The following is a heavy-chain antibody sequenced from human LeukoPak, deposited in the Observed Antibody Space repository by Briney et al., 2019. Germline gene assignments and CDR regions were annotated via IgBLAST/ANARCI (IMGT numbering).Heavy chain of an antibody. J-gene: IGHJ5*02. D-gene: IGHD6-13*01. CDR2: IYYSGST. CDR3: ARGIRYSSSSRTYNWFDP. V-gene: IGHV4-39*01. Sequence: SETLSLTCTVSGGSISSSSYYWGWIRQPPRKGLEWIVSIYYSGSTYYNPSLKSRITISVDTSKNQFSLKLSSVTAADTAVYYCARGIRYSSSSRTYNWFDPWGQGTLVTVSS. CDR1: GGSISSSSYY.